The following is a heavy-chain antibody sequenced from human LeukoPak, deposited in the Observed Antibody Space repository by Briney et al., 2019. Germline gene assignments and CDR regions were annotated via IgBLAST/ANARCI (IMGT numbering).Heavy chain of an antibody. Sequence: GGSLRLSCAASGFTVGSNYMSWVRQAPGKGLEWVSVIYSGGSTYYADSVKGRFTISRDNSKNTLYLQMNSLRAEDTAVYYCARESLNGGYGPYWGQGTLVTVSS. J-gene: IGHJ4*02. V-gene: IGHV3-66*01. CDR3: ARESLNGGYGPY. D-gene: IGHD5-18*01. CDR2: IYSGGST. CDR1: GFTVGSNY.